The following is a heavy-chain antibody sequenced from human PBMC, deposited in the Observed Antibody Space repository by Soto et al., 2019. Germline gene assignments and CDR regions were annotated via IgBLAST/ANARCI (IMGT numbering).Heavy chain of an antibody. V-gene: IGHV3-30*03. CDR2: ISYDGSNK. CDR1: GFTFSSYG. D-gene: IGHD5-12*01. Sequence: VGSLRLSCAASGFTFSSYGMHWVRQAPGKGLEWVAVISYDGSNKYYADSVKGRFTISRDNSKNTLYLQMNSLRSDDTAVYYCARGRLRLDYWGQGTLVTVSS. CDR3: ARGRLRLDY. J-gene: IGHJ4*02.